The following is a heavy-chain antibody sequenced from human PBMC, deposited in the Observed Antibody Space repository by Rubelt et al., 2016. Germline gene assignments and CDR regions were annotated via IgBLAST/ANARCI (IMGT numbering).Heavy chain of an antibody. J-gene: IGHJ6*02. CDR3: ARGRRGSSSWLGRDYYGMDV. V-gene: IGHV4-34*01. CDR1: GGSFSGYY. D-gene: IGHD6-13*01. CDR2: INHSGST. Sequence: QVQLQQWGAGLLKPSETLSLTCAVYGGSFSGYYWSWIRQPPGKGLEWIGEINHSGSTNSNPSLKSRVTISVDTSKNQFSRKLSSGTAADKAVYYCARGRRGSSSWLGRDYYGMDVWGQGTTVTVSS.